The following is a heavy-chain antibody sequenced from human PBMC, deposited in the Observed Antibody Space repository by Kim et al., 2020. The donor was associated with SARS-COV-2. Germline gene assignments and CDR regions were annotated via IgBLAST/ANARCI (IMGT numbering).Heavy chain of an antibody. D-gene: IGHD2-2*02. Sequence: ASVKVSCKASGYTFTSYDIDWVRQATGQGLEWMGWMNPNSGNTGYAQKFQGRVTMTRNTSISTAYMELSSLRSEDTAVYYCARGRFGYCSSTSCYTNDYWGQGTLVTVSS. V-gene: IGHV1-8*01. CDR1: GYTFTSYD. J-gene: IGHJ4*02. CDR3: ARGRFGYCSSTSCYTNDY. CDR2: MNPNSGNT.